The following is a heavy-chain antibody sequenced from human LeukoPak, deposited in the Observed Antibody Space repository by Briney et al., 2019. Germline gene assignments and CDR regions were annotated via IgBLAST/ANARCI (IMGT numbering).Heavy chain of an antibody. V-gene: IGHV4-4*07. J-gene: IGHJ4*02. CDR2: IYSSGST. CDR3: ARGSSGWYSIDY. Sequence: SETLSLTCTVSGGSISSYYWSWIRQPAGKGLEWIGRIYSSGSTNYNPSLKSRVTMSVDMSKNQFSLQLSSVTAADTAVYYCARGSSGWYSIDYWGQGILVTVSS. CDR1: GGSISSYY. D-gene: IGHD6-19*01.